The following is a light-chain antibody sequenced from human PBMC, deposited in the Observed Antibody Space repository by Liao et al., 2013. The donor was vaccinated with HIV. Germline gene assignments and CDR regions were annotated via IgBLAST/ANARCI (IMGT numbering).Light chain of an antibody. J-gene: IGLJ2*01. CDR3: QVWDSSSAHVV. CDR2: YDQ. CDR1: NIRSRG. V-gene: IGLV3-21*04. Sequence: SYELTQPPSVSVAPGQTAVMTCGGNNIRSRGVHWYQQRPGQAPVLVMYYDQNRPSGIPERFSGSNSGNTATLTISGTQAMDEADYYCQVWDSSSAHVVFGGGTKLTAL.